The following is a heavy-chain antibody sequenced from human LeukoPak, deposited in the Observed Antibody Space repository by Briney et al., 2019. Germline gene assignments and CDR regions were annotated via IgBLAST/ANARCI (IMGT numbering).Heavy chain of an antibody. CDR2: IDTTGDT. D-gene: IGHD2-15*01. J-gene: IGHJ6*03. V-gene: IGHV3-13*01. CDR1: GFTFSTYD. CDR3: ARDRGGGHMDV. Sequence: QPGGSLRLSCAASGFTFSTYDMHWVRQATGKGLEWVSDIDTTGDTYYPGSVKGRFTISRENAKNSLYLQMNSLRAGDTAVYYCARDRGGGHMDVWGKGTTVTISS.